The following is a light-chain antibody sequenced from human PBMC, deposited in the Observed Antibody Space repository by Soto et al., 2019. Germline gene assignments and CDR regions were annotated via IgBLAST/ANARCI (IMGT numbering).Light chain of an antibody. V-gene: IGKV3-20*01. J-gene: IGKJ1*01. CDR3: QQYGSSPRT. CDR2: GAS. Sequence: EIVLTHSPASLSLAPGDQATLSCRASQSVSSSYLAWYQQKPGQAPRLLIYGASSRATGIPDRFSGSGSGTDFTLTISRLEPDDFAVYYCQQYGSSPRTFGQGTQVAIK. CDR1: QSVSSSY.